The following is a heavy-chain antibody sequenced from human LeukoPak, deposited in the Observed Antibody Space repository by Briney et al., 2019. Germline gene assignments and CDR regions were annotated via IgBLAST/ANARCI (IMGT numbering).Heavy chain of an antibody. CDR3: ARAHCSSTSCPGDY. CDR1: GLTFDDYG. D-gene: IGHD2-2*01. Sequence: GGSLRLSCAASGLTFDDYGMTWVRQAPGKGLEWVSGISWNGGSTGYADSVKGRFTISRDNAKNSLSLQMNSLRAEDTALYYCARAHCSSTSCPGDYWGQGTLVTVSS. V-gene: IGHV3-20*04. J-gene: IGHJ4*02. CDR2: ISWNGGST.